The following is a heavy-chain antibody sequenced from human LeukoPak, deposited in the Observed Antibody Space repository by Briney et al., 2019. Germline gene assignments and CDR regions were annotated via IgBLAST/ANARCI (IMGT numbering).Heavy chain of an antibody. CDR1: GYTFTSYY. Sequence: GASVKVSCKASGYTFTSYYMHWVRQAPGQGLEWMGIINPSGGSTSYAQKFQGRVTMTRDTSTSTVYMELNSLRAEDTAVYYCAKLLIRVGATTSSYWGQGTLVTVSS. CDR2: INPSGGST. V-gene: IGHV1-46*01. D-gene: IGHD1-26*01. CDR3: AKLLIRVGATTSSY. J-gene: IGHJ4*02.